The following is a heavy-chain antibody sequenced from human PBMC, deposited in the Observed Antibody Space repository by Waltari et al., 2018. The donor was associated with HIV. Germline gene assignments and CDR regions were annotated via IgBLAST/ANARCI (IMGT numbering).Heavy chain of an antibody. CDR3: ARYWRYSGLYYFDY. V-gene: IGHV1-18*01. CDR2: ISAYNGNT. D-gene: IGHD2-8*02. J-gene: IGHJ4*02. CDR1: GYTFTRHG. Sequence: QVQLVQSGAEVKKPGASVKVSCTASGYTFTRHGISWVRQAPGQGLEWMGWISAYNGNTNYAQKLQGRVTMTTDTSTSTAYMELRSLRSDDTAVYYCARYWRYSGLYYFDYWGQGTLVTVSS.